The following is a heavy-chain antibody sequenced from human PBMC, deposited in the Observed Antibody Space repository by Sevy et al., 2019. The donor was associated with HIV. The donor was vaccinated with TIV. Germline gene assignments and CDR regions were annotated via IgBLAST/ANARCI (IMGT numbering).Heavy chain of an antibody. Sequence: SETLSLTCTVSGGSISSYYWSWIRQPPGKGLEWIGYIYYSGSTNYNPSLKSRVTISVDTSKNQFSLKLSSVTAADTAVYYCALSPSSDFWSGYYHWGQGTLVTVSS. CDR1: GGSISSYY. CDR2: IYYSGST. V-gene: IGHV4-59*01. J-gene: IGHJ5*02. D-gene: IGHD3-3*01. CDR3: ALSPSSDFWSGYYH.